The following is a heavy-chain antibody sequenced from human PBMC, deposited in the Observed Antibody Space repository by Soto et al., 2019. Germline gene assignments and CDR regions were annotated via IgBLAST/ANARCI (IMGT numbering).Heavy chain of an antibody. J-gene: IGHJ6*02. CDR2: ISYDGSNK. CDR3: AKSHPPNYDFWSGHYYYYGMDV. D-gene: IGHD3-3*01. Sequence: HRVRHAPGKGVGGGAVISYDGSNKYYADSVKGRFTISRDNSKNTLYLQMNSLRAEDTAVYYCAKSHPPNYDFWSGHYYYYGMDVWGQGTTVTVSS. V-gene: IGHV3-30*18.